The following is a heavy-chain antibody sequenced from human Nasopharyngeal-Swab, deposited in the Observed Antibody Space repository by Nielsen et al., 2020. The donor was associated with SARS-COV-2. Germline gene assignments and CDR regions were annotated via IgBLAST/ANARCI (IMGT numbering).Heavy chain of an antibody. D-gene: IGHD5-24*01. Sequence: WSRQGPGKALEWLAHFFSTGEPSYSSSLKRRLTVSEDTSKSQVVLTMTNMDPADTATYYCARKMYYFHAMDVWGQGTTVTVSS. J-gene: IGHJ6*02. V-gene: IGHV2-26*01. CDR2: FFSTGEP. CDR3: ARKMYYFHAMDV.